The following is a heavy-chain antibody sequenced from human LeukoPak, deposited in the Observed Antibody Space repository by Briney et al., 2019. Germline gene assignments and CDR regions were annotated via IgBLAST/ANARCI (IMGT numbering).Heavy chain of an antibody. V-gene: IGHV3-21*06. CDR1: GLTFSTSG. CDR2: IGPTGSDR. J-gene: IGHJ4*02. D-gene: IGHD1-14*01. Sequence: KPGGSLRLSCTASGLTFSTSGFNWVRQAPGKGLEWVASIGPTGSDRYHAYSIKGRFTISRDNANNFLYLQMNSLRAEDTAVYYCATETNGRHYDYWGQGTLLTVSS. CDR3: ATETNGRHYDY.